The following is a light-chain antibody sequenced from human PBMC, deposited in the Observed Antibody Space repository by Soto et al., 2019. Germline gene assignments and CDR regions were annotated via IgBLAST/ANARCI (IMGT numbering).Light chain of an antibody. CDR1: SSDVGTYDL. Sequence: QSALTQPASVSGSPGQSINISCIGSSSDVGTYDLVSWYQHHPGAAPKLMIYEATRRPSGISNRFSGSKSGNTASLTISGLQAEDEADYYCCSFAGSNSWVFGGGTKLTVL. V-gene: IGLV2-23*01. CDR2: EAT. CDR3: CSFAGSNSWV. J-gene: IGLJ3*02.